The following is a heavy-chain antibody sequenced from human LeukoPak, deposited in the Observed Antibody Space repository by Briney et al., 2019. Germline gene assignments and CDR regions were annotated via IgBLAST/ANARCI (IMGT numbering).Heavy chain of an antibody. J-gene: IGHJ4*02. D-gene: IGHD3-22*01. CDR3: ARLDSSGY. V-gene: IGHV3-48*03. Sequence: GGSLRLSCAASGFTFSSYELNWVRQAPRRGLEWVSYITSSGSTIYYADSVKGRFTISRDNAKNSLYLQMNSLRAEDTAVYYCARLDSSGYWGQGTLVTVSS. CDR1: GFTFSSYE. CDR2: ITSSGSTI.